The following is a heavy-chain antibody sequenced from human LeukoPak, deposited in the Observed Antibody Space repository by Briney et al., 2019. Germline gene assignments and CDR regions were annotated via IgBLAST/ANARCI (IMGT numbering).Heavy chain of an antibody. Sequence: PGGSLRLSCAASGFTFSNAWMSWVRQAPGKGLEWVGRIKSKTDGGTTDYAAPVKGRFTISRDDSKNTLYLQMNSLKTEDTAVYYCTTGKAVTTYYYYGMDVWGQGTTVTVSS. J-gene: IGHJ6*02. CDR1: GFTFSNAW. V-gene: IGHV3-15*01. CDR2: IKSKTDGGTT. CDR3: TTGKAVTTYYYYGMDV. D-gene: IGHD4-17*01.